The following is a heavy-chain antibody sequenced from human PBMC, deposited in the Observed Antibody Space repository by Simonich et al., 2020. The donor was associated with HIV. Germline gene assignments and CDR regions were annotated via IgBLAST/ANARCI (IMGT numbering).Heavy chain of an antibody. CDR3: ARLTAGGLGEYFQH. D-gene: IGHD6-13*01. CDR1: GGSFSGYY. J-gene: IGHJ1*01. Sequence: QVQLQQWGAGLLKPSETLSLTCAVYGGSFSGYYWGWIRQPPGKGLEWIGEINHSGSTNSNPSLKGRVTISVDTSKNQFSLKLSSVTAADTAVYYCARLTAGGLGEYFQHWGQGTLVTVSS. CDR2: INHSGST. V-gene: IGHV4-34*01.